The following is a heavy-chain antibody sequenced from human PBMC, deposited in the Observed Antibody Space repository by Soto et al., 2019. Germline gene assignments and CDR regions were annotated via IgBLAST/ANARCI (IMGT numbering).Heavy chain of an antibody. CDR3: ARGDQYDFWSGQTSFFDY. CDR2: IIPIFGTA. Sequence: QVQLVQSGAEVKKPGSSVRVSCKASGGTFSSYAINWVRQAPGQGLEWMGRIIPIFGTANYAQKFQGRVTITAEESSSTVYMELSSLRSEDTAVYYCARGDQYDFWSGQTSFFDYWGPGALVTVSS. D-gene: IGHD3-3*01. CDR1: GGTFSSYA. J-gene: IGHJ4*02. V-gene: IGHV1-69*01.